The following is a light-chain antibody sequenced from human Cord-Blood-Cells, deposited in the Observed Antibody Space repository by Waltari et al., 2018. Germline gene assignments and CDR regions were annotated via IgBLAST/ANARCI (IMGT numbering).Light chain of an antibody. V-gene: IGKV1-8*01. J-gene: IGKJ2*01. CDR2: AAS. CDR1: QGISSY. CDR3: QQSYSTPPT. Sequence: AIRMTQSPSSFSASTGDRVTNTCRASQGISSYLAWYQQKQGKAPKLLIYAASTLQSGVPSRFSGSGSGTDFTLTISSLQPEDFATYYCQQSYSTPPTFGQGTKLEIK.